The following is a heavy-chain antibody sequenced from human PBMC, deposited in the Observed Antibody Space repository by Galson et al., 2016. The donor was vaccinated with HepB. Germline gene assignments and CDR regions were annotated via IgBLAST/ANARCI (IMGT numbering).Heavy chain of an antibody. CDR2: ISRSTPTI. CDR1: GFIFSSYS. D-gene: IGHD1-26*01. Sequence: SLRLSCAASGFIFSSYSMNWVRQAPGKGLEWVSYISRSTPTIYYADSVKGRFTVSRDNAKNSLYLQVNSLRDEDTAVYYCARDVRGSEDYWGQGTLVTVSS. V-gene: IGHV3-48*02. J-gene: IGHJ4*02. CDR3: ARDVRGSEDY.